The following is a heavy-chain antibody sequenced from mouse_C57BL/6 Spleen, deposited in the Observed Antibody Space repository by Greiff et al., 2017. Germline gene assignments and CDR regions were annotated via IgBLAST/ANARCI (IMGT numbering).Heavy chain of an antibody. D-gene: IGHD2-3*01. J-gene: IGHJ1*03. CDR2: INPNNGGT. V-gene: IGHV1-18*01. CDR3: ARWLLPYWYFDV. Sequence: VQLQQSGPELVKPGASVKIPCKASGYTFTDYNMDWVKQSHGKSLEWIGDINPNNGGTIYNQKFKGKATLTVDKSSSTAYMELRSLTSEDTAVYYCARWLLPYWYFDVWCTGTTVTVSS. CDR1: GYTFTDYN.